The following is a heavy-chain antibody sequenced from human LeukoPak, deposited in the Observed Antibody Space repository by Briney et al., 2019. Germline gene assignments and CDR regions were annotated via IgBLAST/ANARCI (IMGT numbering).Heavy chain of an antibody. CDR2: ISYDGSNK. V-gene: IGHV3-30-3*01. J-gene: IGHJ6*02. D-gene: IGHD6-19*01. CDR1: GFTFSSYA. CDR3: ARDQYSSGWAYYYYYYGMDV. Sequence: PGGSLRLSCAASGFTFSSYAMHWVRQAPGKGLEWVAVISYDGSNKYYADSVKGRFTISRDNSKNTLYLQMNSLRAEDTAVYYCARDQYSSGWAYYYYYYGMDVWGQGTTVTVSS.